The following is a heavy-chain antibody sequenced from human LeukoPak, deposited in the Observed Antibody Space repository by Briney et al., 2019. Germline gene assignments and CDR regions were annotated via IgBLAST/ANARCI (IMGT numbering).Heavy chain of an antibody. Sequence: PGGSLRLSCAASGFTFSSYSMNWVRQAPGKGLEWVSSISSSSSYIYYADSVKGRFTISRDNAKNSLYLQMNSLRAEGTAVYYCARMWGSGWYVYTSSLNYFDYWGQGTLVTVSS. J-gene: IGHJ4*02. CDR2: ISSSSSYI. CDR1: GFTFSSYS. D-gene: IGHD6-19*01. V-gene: IGHV3-21*01. CDR3: ARMWGSGWYVYTSSLNYFDY.